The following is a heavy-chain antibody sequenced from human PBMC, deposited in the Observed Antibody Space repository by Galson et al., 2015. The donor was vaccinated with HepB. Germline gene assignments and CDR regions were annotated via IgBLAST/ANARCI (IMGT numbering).Heavy chain of an antibody. V-gene: IGHV5-10-1*01. CDR2: IDPSDSYT. CDR1: GYSFTSYW. D-gene: IGHD2-15*01. CDR3: ARSGVTGCSGGSCLDFDY. Sequence: QSGAEVKKPGESLRISCKGSGYSFTSYWISWVRQMPGKGLEWMGRIDPSDSYTNYSPSFQGHVTISADKSISTAYLQWSSLKASDAAMYYCARSGVTGCSGGSCLDFDYWGQGTLVTVSS. J-gene: IGHJ4*02.